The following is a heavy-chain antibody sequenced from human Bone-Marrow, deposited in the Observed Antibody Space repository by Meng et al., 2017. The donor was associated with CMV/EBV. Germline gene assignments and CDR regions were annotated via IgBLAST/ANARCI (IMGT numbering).Heavy chain of an antibody. D-gene: IGHD1-26*01. V-gene: IGHV3-7*01. CDR1: GFTFTSYL. J-gene: IGHJ6*02. Sequence: GEPLKMSCVAPGFTFTSYLRSWVRQAPGKGLEWVANIKQDGSEAYYEDSVKGRFTISRDNAKNSLYLQMNSLRVEDTAIYYCARIQGWELPQGNYFYYGMDGWGQGTTVTVSS. CDR2: IKQDGSEA. CDR3: ARIQGWELPQGNYFYYGMDG.